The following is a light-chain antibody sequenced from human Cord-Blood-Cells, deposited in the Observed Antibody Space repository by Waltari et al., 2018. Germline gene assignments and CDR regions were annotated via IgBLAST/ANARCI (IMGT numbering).Light chain of an antibody. CDR2: GAS. J-gene: IGKJ2*02. CDR3: QQYNNWPRT. CDR1: QSVRSN. Sequence: EIVMPQPPATLSVSPGERATLSCRASQSVRSNLAWYQQKPGQAPRLLIYGASTRATGIPARFSGSGSGTEFTLTISSLQSEDFAVYYCQQYNNWPRTFGQGTKLEIK. V-gene: IGKV3-15*01.